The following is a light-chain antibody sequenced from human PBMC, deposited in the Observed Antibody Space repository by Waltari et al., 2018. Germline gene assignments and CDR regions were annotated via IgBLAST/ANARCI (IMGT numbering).Light chain of an antibody. CDR1: KLGDKY. V-gene: IGLV3-1*01. J-gene: IGLJ2*01. CDR2: QDS. Sequence: SYELTQPPSVSVSPGQTASIPCSGDKLGDKYACWYQQKPGQSPVLVIYQDSKRPSGIPERFSGSNSGNTATLTISGTQAMDEADYYCQACDSSTVVFGGGTKLTVL. CDR3: QACDSSTVV.